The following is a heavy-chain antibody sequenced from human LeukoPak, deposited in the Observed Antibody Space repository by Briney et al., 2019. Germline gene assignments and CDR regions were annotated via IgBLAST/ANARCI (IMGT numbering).Heavy chain of an antibody. V-gene: IGHV4-30-2*01. J-gene: IGHJ4*02. D-gene: IGHD3-22*01. Sequence: SETLSLTCTVSGGSISSGGYYWSWIRQPPGKGLEWIGYIYHSRSTYYNPSLKSRVTISVDRSKNQFSLKLSSVTAADTAVYYCARTDSSGFHFDYWGQGTLVTVSS. CDR1: GGSISSGGYY. CDR2: IYHSRST. CDR3: ARTDSSGFHFDY.